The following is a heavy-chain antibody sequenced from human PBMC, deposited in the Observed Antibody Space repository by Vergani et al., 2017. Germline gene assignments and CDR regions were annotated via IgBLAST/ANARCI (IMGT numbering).Heavy chain of an antibody. CDR3: ASSVVTALPNDY. CDR1: GFPFSSYA. D-gene: IGHD2-21*02. CDR2: ISYDGSNK. V-gene: IGHV3-30-3*01. J-gene: IGHJ4*02. Sequence: VQLVESGGGLVKPGGSLRLSCAASGFPFSSYAMHWVRQAPGKGLEWVAVISYDGSNKYYADSVKGRFTISRDNSKNTLYLQMNSLRAEDTAVYYCASSVVTALPNDYWGQGTLVTGSS.